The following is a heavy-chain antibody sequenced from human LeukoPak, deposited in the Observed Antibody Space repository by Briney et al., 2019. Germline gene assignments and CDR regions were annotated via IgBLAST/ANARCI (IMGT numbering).Heavy chain of an antibody. CDR2: MNPNSGNT. V-gene: IGHV1-8*03. CDR3: ARDGVVVTAIGDDAFDI. D-gene: IGHD2-21*02. CDR1: GYTFTSYD. J-gene: IGHJ3*02. Sequence: ASVKVSCKASGYTFTSYDINWVRQATGQGLEWMGWMNPNSGNTGYAQKFQGRVTITRNTSISTAYMELSSLRSEDTAVYYCARDGVVVTAIGDDAFDIWGQGTMVTVSS.